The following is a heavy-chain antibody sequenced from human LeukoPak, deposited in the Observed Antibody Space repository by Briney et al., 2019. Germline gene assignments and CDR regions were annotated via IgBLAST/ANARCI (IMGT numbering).Heavy chain of an antibody. Sequence: SQTLSLTCTVSGGSISSGSYYWSWIRQPPGKGLEWIGEINHSGSTNYNPSLKSRVTISVDTSKNQFSLKLSSVTAADTAVYYCARDPIYGWFGPPWGQGTLVTVSS. CDR1: GGSISSGSYY. D-gene: IGHD3-10*01. CDR2: INHSGST. J-gene: IGHJ5*02. V-gene: IGHV4-39*07. CDR3: ARDPIYGWFGPP.